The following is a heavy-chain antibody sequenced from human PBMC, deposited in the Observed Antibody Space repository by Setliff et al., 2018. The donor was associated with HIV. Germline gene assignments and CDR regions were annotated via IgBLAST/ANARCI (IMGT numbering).Heavy chain of an antibody. CDR1: GFTFTKSA. D-gene: IGHD3-9*01. J-gene: IGHJ3*01. Sequence: PGGSLRLSCTVSGFTFTKSAMNWVRQAPGKGLEWVSSISGSGDNTVYAGSVKGRFLISRDNSKNTLYLQRNSLSAEDTAVFYCAKGTNYDLLTGYHAFDVWGQGTMVTVSS. CDR3: AKGTNYDLLTGYHAFDV. CDR2: ISGSGDNT. V-gene: IGHV3-23*01.